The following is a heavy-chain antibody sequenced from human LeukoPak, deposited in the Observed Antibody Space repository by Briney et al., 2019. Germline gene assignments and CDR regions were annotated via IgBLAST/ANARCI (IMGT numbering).Heavy chain of an antibody. D-gene: IGHD2-2*03. J-gene: IGHJ6*03. CDR2: IYTSGST. CDR3: ARADPVDIVVVPAALMDV. CDR1: GGSISSYY. V-gene: IGHV4-4*07. Sequence: SETLSLTCTVSGGSISSYYWSWIRQPAGKGLEWIGRIYTSGSTNYNPSLKSRVTMSVDTSKNQFSLKLSSVTAADTAVYYCARADPVDIVVVPAALMDVWGKGTTVTVSS.